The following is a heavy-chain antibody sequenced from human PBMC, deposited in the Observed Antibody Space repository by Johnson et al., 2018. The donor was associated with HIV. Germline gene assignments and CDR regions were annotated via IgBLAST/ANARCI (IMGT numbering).Heavy chain of an antibody. CDR1: GFTFSSYA. J-gene: IGHJ3*02. CDR2: ISYDGSNK. CDR3: ARDRILTGYDAFDI. V-gene: IGHV3-30-3*01. Sequence: QVQLVESGGGVVPPGRSLRLSCVASGFTFSSYAMHWVRQAPGKGLEWVAVISYDGSNKYYADSVKGRFTISRDNSKNTLYLQMNSLRAEDTAMYYCARDRILTGYDAFDIWGQGTMVTVAS. D-gene: IGHD3-9*01.